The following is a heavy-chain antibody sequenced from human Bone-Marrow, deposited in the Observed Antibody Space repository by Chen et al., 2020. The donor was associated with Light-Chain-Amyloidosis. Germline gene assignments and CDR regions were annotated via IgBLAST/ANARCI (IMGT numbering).Heavy chain of an antibody. Sequence: VESWGGVVQSGRSLRLSCTASGFTFSSDDMHWVRQAPGKGLEWVAAIWSDGNNINYADSVKGRFIISRDNSKSTLYLQMNSLRAEDTGIYYCARDMTALGFDLWGQGTLLTVSS. CDR1: GFTFSSDD. J-gene: IGHJ4*02. CDR2: IWSDGNNI. D-gene: IGHD2-21*02. CDR3: ARDMTALGFDL. V-gene: IGHV3-33*01.